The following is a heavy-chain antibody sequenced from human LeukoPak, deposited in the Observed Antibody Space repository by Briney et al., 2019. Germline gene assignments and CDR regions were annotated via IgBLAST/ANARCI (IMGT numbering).Heavy chain of an antibody. D-gene: IGHD6-19*01. V-gene: IGHV3-30-3*01. CDR2: ISYDGSDK. CDR3: ARDIRGIAVAGTPDY. Sequence: GTSLRLSCAASGFTFNRYALHWVRQAPGRGLEWVAVISYDGSDKYYADSVKGRFTISRDNSKNTLYLQMNSLRSEDTAVYYCARDIRGIAVAGTPDYWGQGTLVTVPS. CDR1: GFTFNRYA. J-gene: IGHJ4*02.